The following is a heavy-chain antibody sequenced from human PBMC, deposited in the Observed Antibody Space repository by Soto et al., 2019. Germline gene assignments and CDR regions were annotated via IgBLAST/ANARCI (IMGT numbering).Heavy chain of an antibody. V-gene: IGHV1-69*13. D-gene: IGHD4-17*01. CDR3: ARDPVLDN. J-gene: IGHJ4*02. CDR1: VGTLSSYA. CDR2: IIPIFGTA. Sequence: GASVKVCCKASVGTLSSYAISWVRQAPGQGLEWMGGIIPIFGTANYAQKFQGRVTITADESTSTAYVELSSLRSEDTAVYYCARDPVLDNWGQGTPVTVSS.